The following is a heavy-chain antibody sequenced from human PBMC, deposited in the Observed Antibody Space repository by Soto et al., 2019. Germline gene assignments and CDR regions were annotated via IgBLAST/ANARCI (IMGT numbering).Heavy chain of an antibody. V-gene: IGHV4-30-4*01. Sequence: QVQLQESGPGLVKPSQTLSLTCTVSGASISSSDHYWAWISQPPGRGLEWIGHIYDTGTTYYNSSLKSRLSISVDTSRNQFSLRLNSVTAADTAVYFCARSLDYYYHYGLDVWGQGTTVIVSS. CDR2: IYDTGTT. CDR3: ARSLDYYYHYGLDV. CDR1: GASISSSDHY. J-gene: IGHJ6*02.